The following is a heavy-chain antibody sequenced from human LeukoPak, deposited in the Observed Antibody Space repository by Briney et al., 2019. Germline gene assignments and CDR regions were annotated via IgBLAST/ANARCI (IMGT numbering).Heavy chain of an antibody. CDR3: ARAVSPPAHSTWYAFDY. D-gene: IGHD6-13*01. V-gene: IGHV3-23*01. J-gene: IGHJ4*02. CDR2: ISASGGST. CDR1: GFTFSSSA. Sequence: GGSLRLSCAASGFTFSSSAMSWVRQVPGKGLEWVSGISASGGSTNYADSVRGRFTISRDNSKNTLYVQMNSLRAEDTAVYYCARAVSPPAHSTWYAFDYWGQGTLVTVSS.